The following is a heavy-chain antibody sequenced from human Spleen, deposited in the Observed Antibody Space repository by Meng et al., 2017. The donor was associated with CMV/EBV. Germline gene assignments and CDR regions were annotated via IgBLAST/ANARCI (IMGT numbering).Heavy chain of an antibody. Sequence: SETLSLTCTVSGGSMGRGNYLWAWIRQPPGKGLEWIGSIYYSGTTYYNPSLKSRVTISRYTSKNQFYLSLHSLTASDTALYYCALTKADWFDPWGQGTPVTVSS. D-gene: IGHD4-11*01. CDR1: GGSMGRGNYL. V-gene: IGHV4-39*07. J-gene: IGHJ5*02. CDR2: IYYSGTT. CDR3: ALTKADWFDP.